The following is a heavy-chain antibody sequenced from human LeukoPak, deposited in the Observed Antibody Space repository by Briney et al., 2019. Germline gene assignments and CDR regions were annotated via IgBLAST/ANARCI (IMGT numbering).Heavy chain of an antibody. J-gene: IGHJ5*02. CDR2: IYYGGST. CDR3: ARALGYCSGGSCTRGYNWFDP. Sequence: PSETLSLTCTVSGGSISSSDYYWGWIRQPPGKGLEWIGSIYYGGSTYYNPSLKSRVTISVDTSMNQFSLKLSFVTAADTAVYYCARALGYCSGGSCTRGYNWFDPWGQGTLVTVPS. D-gene: IGHD2-15*01. CDR1: GGSISSSDYY. V-gene: IGHV4-39*01.